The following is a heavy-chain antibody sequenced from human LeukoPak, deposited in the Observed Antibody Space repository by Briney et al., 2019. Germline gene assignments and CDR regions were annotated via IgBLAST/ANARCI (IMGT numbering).Heavy chain of an antibody. CDR1: GFTFSSYG. CDR2: ISSSSSYI. Sequence: GGSLRLSCAASGFTFSSYGMSWVRQAPGKGLEWVSSISSSSSYIYYADSVKGRFTISRDNAKNSLYLQMNSLRAEDTAVYYCARDRGDNWFDPWGQGTLVTVSS. CDR3: ARDRGDNWFDP. D-gene: IGHD3-10*01. V-gene: IGHV3-21*01. J-gene: IGHJ5*02.